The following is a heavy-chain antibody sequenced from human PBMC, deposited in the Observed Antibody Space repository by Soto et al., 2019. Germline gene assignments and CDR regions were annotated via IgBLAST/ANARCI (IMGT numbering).Heavy chain of an antibody. Sequence: ASVKVSCKASGYTFTGYYMHWVRQAPGQGLEWMGWINPNSGGTNYAQKIQGWVTMTRDTSISTAYMELSRLRSDDTVVYYCARLAQYCGGDCYYFGYWGQGTLVTVSS. CDR2: INPNSGGT. D-gene: IGHD2-21*01. J-gene: IGHJ4*02. V-gene: IGHV1-2*04. CDR3: ARLAQYCGGDCYYFGY. CDR1: GYTFTGYY.